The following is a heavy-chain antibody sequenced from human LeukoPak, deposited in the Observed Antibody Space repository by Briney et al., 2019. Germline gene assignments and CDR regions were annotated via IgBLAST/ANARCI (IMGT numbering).Heavy chain of an antibody. Sequence: PSETLSLTWIASARSISSSSYYCGWIRQPPGKGLEWIGSIYYSGSTYYNPSLKSRVTISVDTSKNQFSLKLSSVTAADTAVYSCERQSGYYSLDYWCQGTLVTVSS. D-gene: IGHD3-22*01. V-gene: IGHV4-39*01. CDR2: IYYSGST. CDR3: ERQSGYYSLDY. CDR1: ARSISSSSYY. J-gene: IGHJ4*02.